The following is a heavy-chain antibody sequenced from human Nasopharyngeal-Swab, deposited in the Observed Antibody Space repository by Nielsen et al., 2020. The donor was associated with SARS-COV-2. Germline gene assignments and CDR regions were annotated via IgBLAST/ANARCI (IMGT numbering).Heavy chain of an antibody. V-gene: IGHV4-4*02. J-gene: IGHJ2*01. D-gene: IGHD2-15*01. CDR3: ARVSENCSGGSCGADVLYFDL. Sequence: WIRQPPGKGLEWIGEIYHSGSTNYNPSPKSRVTISVDKSKNQFSLKLSSVTAADTAVYYCARVSENCSGGSCGADVLYFDLWGRGTLVTVSS. CDR2: IYHSGST.